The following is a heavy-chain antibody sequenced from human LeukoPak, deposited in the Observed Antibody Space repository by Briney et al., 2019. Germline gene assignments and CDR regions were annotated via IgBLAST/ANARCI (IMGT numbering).Heavy chain of an antibody. V-gene: IGHV3-23*01. J-gene: IGHJ2*01. CDR3: AKDASARPWYFDL. CDR1: GFTFSTYA. CDR2: ISSFTGNT. Sequence: GGSLRLSCAASGFTFSTYAMSWVRQASGKGLEWASAISSFTGNTHYAESVKGRFTISRDNSRNTLYLQMDALRAEDTAVYYCAKDASARPWYFDLWGRGTLVTVSS.